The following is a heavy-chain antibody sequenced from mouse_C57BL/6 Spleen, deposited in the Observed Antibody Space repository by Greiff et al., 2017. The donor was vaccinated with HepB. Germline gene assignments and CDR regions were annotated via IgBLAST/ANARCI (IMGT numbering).Heavy chain of an antibody. CDR2: IDPENGDT. CDR3: TVYGDRYFDV. J-gene: IGHJ1*03. V-gene: IGHV14-4*01. D-gene: IGHD1-1*01. CDR1: GFNIKDDY. Sequence: EVQLMESGAELVRPGASVKLSCTASGFNIKDDYMHWVKQRPEQGLEWIGWIDPENGDTEYASKFQGKATITADTSSNTAYLQLSSLTSEDTAVYYCTVYGDRYFDVWGTGTTVTVSS.